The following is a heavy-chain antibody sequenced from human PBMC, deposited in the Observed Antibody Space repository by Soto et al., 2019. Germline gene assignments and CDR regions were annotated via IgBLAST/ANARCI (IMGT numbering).Heavy chain of an antibody. D-gene: IGHD1-20*01. V-gene: IGHV1-69*13. CDR2: IIPIYGTA. Sequence: SVRLSCKASGGTFRSYAISWVRQTTGQGLEWMGGIIPIYGTANYAQKFQGRVSITAAEFRITAYIELSSLRSKDTAVYYCARNHPVYDSYMWFGAWGQLTLVIVTS. CDR1: GGTFRSYA. J-gene: IGHJ5*02. CDR3: ARNHPVYDSYMWFGA.